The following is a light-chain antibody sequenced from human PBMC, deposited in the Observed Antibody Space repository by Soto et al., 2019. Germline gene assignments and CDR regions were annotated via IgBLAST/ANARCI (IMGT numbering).Light chain of an antibody. CDR2: DAS. CDR1: QTIDNT. J-gene: IGKJ2*01. CDR3: QHYNYWPYT. Sequence: EIVLTHYPGTLSLSPGERVTLACRGSQTIDNTLAWYQREPGQAPRLLIYDASTRATGVPARFSGSGSGTDFTLTISSLQSEDFAVYYCQHYNYWPYTFGQGTKVDIK. V-gene: IGKV3-15*01.